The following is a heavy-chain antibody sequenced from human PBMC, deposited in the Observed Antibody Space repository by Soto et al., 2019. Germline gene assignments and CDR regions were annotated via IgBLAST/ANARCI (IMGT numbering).Heavy chain of an antibody. J-gene: IGHJ3*02. D-gene: IGHD4-17*01. CDR1: GFTFSSYA. V-gene: IGHV3-23*01. CDR3: AIQSTTVVTPGAFDI. CDR2: ISGSGGSI. Sequence: EVQLLESGGGLVQPGGSLRLSSAASGFTFSSYAMSWVRQAPGKGLEWVSAISGSGGSIYYADSVKGRFTISRDNSKNTLYLQMNSLRAEDTAVYYCAIQSTTVVTPGAFDIWGQGTMVTVSS.